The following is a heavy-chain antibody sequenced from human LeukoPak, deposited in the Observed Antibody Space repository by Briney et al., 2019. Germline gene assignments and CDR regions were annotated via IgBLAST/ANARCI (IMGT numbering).Heavy chain of an antibody. Sequence: GGSLRLSCAASGFTFSSYGMHWVRQAPGKGLAWVAFIRYDGSNKYYADSVKGRFTISRDNSKNTLYLQMNSLRAEDTAEYYCAKDRGSRDGYNLADYWGQGTLVTVSS. J-gene: IGHJ4*02. V-gene: IGHV3-30*02. CDR2: IRYDGSNK. CDR1: GFTFSSYG. D-gene: IGHD5-24*01. CDR3: AKDRGSRDGYNLADY.